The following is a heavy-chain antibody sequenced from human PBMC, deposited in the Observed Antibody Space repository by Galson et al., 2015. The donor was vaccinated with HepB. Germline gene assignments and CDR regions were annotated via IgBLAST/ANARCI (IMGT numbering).Heavy chain of an antibody. J-gene: IGHJ2*01. CDR3: ARNNCGGDCDSYWYFDL. D-gene: IGHD2-21*02. CDR1: GFTFSTYG. CDR2: IWYDGSNK. Sequence: SLRLSCAASGFTFSTYGMHWVRQAPGKGLEWVAVIWYDGSNKYYAGSMKGRFTISRDNSRNTVYLQMNSLRAEDTAVYYCARNNCGGDCDSYWYFDLWGRGTLVTVSS. V-gene: IGHV3-33*01.